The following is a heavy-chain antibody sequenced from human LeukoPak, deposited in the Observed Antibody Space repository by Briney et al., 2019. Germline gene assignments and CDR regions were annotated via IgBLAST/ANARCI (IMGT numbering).Heavy chain of an antibody. V-gene: IGHV1-18*01. CDR3: ARDAYYYDSSGYYPFDY. CDR1: GGIFSSYG. Sequence: ASVKVSCKASGGIFSSYGISWVRQAPGQGLEWMGWISAYNGNTNYAQKLQGRVTMTTDTSTSTAYMELRSLRSDDTAVYYCARDAYYYDSSGYYPFDYWGQGTLVTVSS. D-gene: IGHD3-22*01. J-gene: IGHJ4*02. CDR2: ISAYNGNT.